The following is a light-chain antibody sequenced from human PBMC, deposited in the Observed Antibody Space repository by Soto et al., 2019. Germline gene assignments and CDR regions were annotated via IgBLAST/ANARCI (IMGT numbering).Light chain of an antibody. Sequence: DIHMTQSPSSLSASVGYRATIACQTSQDIRKYLNWYQQKQGKAPKLLIYDASSLDTGVPSRFSGSGYGTDFNFTISSLQTEDIATYYCQQYYELPITFGQGTRLEIK. CDR1: QDIRKY. J-gene: IGKJ5*01. CDR3: QQYYELPIT. V-gene: IGKV1-33*01. CDR2: DAS.